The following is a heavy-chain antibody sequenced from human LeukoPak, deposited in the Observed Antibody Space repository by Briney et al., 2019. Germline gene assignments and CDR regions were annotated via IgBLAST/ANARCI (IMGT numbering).Heavy chain of an antibody. V-gene: IGHV4-31*03. J-gene: IGHJ6*03. Sequence: SETLSLTCTVSGGSISSGGYYWSWIRQHPGKGLEWFGYICYSGSTYYNPSLKSRVTISVDTSKNQFSLKLSSVTAADTAVYYCARERKISAARPEYYCYYYMDVWGKGTTVTVSS. CDR2: ICYSGST. CDR3: ARERKISAARPEYYCYYYMDV. D-gene: IGHD6-6*01. CDR1: GGSISSGGYY.